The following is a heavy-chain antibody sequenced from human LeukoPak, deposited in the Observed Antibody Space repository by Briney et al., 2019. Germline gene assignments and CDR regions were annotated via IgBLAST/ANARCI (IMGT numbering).Heavy chain of an antibody. Sequence: GESLRISCQGSGYSIATYWISWVRQMPGKGLEWMGRIDPSDSYTNYSPSFQGHVTISADKSISTAYPQWSSLKASDTAVYYCARLGGLMSPFDLWGRGTLVSVSS. CDR1: GYSIATYW. CDR3: ARLGGLMSPFDL. J-gene: IGHJ2*01. V-gene: IGHV5-10-1*01. CDR2: IDPSDSYT. D-gene: IGHD2-8*01.